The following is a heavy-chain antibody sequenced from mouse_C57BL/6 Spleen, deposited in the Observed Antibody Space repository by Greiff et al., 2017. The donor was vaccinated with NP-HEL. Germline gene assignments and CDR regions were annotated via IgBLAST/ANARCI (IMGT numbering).Heavy chain of an antibody. V-gene: IGHV14-3*01. CDR2: IDPANGNT. D-gene: IGHD2-5*01. CDR1: GFNIKNTY. J-gene: IGHJ3*01. Sequence: EVQLQHSVAELVRPGASVKLSCTASGFNIKNTYMHWVKQRPEQGLEWIGRIDPANGNTKYAPKFQGKATITADTSSNTAYLQLSSLTSEDTAIYYCARGEIYSNSPGWVAYWGQGTLVTVSA. CDR3: ARGEIYSNSPGWVAY.